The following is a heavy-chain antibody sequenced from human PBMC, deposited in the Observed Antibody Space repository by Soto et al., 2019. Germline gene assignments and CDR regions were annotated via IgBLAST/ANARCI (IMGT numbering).Heavy chain of an antibody. J-gene: IGHJ5*02. CDR3: ERGGLYDFLSGYPSGFDP. CDR1: GFTVSSNY. CDR2: IYSGGST. D-gene: IGHD3-3*01. V-gene: IGHV3-66*01. Sequence: GGSLRLSCAASGFTVSSNYMSWVRQAPGKGLEWVSVIYSGGSTYYADSAKGRFTISRDNSKNTLYLQMNSLRAEDTAVYYCERGGLYDFLSGYPSGFDPWGQGTLVTVSS.